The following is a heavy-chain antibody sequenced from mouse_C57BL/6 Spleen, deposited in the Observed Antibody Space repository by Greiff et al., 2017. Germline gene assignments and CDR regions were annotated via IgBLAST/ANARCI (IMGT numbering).Heavy chain of an antibody. Sequence: QVQLQQSGAELVRPGASVKLSCKASGYTFTDYYINWVKQRPGQGLEWIARIYPGSGNTYYNENFKGKATLTAEKSSSTAYMQLSSLTSEDSAVYFCARSNYGSSVYAYWGQGTLVTVSA. CDR3: ARSNYGSSVYAY. J-gene: IGHJ3*01. CDR2: IYPGSGNT. D-gene: IGHD1-1*01. V-gene: IGHV1-76*01. CDR1: GYTFTDYY.